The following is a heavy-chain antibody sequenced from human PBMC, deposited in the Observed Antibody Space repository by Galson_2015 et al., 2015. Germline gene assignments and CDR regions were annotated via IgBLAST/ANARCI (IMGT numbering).Heavy chain of an antibody. Sequence: ETLSLTCAVYGGSFIGYSWIWIRQPPGKGLEWIGEITHSGSTTYNPSLESRVTMSVDTSKKQFSLKLASVTAADTAVYFCARGRITMIRGIPYGMDVWGQGTTVTVSS. J-gene: IGHJ6*02. CDR2: ITHSGST. V-gene: IGHV4-34*01. CDR3: ARGRITMIRGIPYGMDV. D-gene: IGHD3-10*01. CDR1: GGSFIGYS.